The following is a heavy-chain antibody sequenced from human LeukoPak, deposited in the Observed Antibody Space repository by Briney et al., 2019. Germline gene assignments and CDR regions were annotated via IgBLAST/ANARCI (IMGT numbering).Heavy chain of an antibody. D-gene: IGHD5-24*01. J-gene: IGHJ5*01. V-gene: IGHV3-30*04. Sequence: GGSLRLSCPASAFTFSSYAMHWVRQAPGKGLEWVAVISSDGSNRYYADSVKGRFTISRDNSKNTLYLQMNSLRAEDTAVYYCAKDDNWLQFESWGQGTLVTVSS. CDR3: AKDDNWLQFES. CDR2: ISSDGSNR. CDR1: AFTFSSYA.